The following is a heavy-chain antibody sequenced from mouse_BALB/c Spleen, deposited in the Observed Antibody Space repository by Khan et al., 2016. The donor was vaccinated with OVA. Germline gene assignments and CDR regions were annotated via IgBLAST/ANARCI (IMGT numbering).Heavy chain of an antibody. CDR2: ISSGSNTT. D-gene: IGHD1-2*01. CDR1: GFTFSSFG. J-gene: IGHJ2*01. Sequence: EVELVESGGGLVQPGGSRKLSCAASGFTFSSFGMHWVRQAPEKGLEWVAYISSGSNTTYYAATLKGRFTISRDNPKNTMFLQMTSLRSEDTAIYYCARDSYGYMRYFDYWGQGTTLTVSS. V-gene: IGHV5-17*02. CDR3: ARDSYGYMRYFDY.